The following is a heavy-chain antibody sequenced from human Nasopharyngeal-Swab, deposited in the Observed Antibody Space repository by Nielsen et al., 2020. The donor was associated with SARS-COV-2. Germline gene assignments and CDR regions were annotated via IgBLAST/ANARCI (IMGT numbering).Heavy chain of an antibody. D-gene: IGHD6-13*01. CDR1: GFTFSSYC. Sequence: GESLKISCAASGFTFSSYCMHWVRQAPGKGLVWVSRINEDGSSTSYADSLKGRFTISRDNAKNTLYLQMNSLSAEDTAVYYCTRAGSFRHDYWGQGTLVTVSS. CDR2: INEDGSST. CDR3: TRAGSFRHDY. V-gene: IGHV3-74*01. J-gene: IGHJ4*02.